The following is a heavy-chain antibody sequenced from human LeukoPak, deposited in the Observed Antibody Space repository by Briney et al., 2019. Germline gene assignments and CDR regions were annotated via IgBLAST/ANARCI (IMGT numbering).Heavy chain of an antibody. Sequence: GGSLRLSCAVSGIALSNYGMTWVRQAPGKGLEWVAGISGSGGGTNYADSVKGRFTISRDNRKNTLYLQMNNLRAEDTAVYFCAKRGVVIRVILVGFHKEAYYFDSWGKGALVTVSS. J-gene: IGHJ4*02. V-gene: IGHV3-23*01. CDR3: AKRGVVIRVILVGFHKEAYYFDS. CDR1: GIALSNYG. CDR2: ISGSGGGT. D-gene: IGHD3-22*01.